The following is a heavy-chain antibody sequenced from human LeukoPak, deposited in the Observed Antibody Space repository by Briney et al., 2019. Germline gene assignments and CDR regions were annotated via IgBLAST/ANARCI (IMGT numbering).Heavy chain of an antibody. CDR3: AKGLAGATDDAFDI. CDR2: ISWNSGSI. CDR1: GFTFDDYA. V-gene: IGHV3-9*01. Sequence: GGSLRLSCAASGFTFDDYAMHWVRQAPGKGLEWVSGISWNSGSIGYADSVKGRFTISRDNAKNSLYLQMNSLRAEDTALYYCAKGLAGATDDAFDIWGQGTMVTVSS. J-gene: IGHJ3*02. D-gene: IGHD1-26*01.